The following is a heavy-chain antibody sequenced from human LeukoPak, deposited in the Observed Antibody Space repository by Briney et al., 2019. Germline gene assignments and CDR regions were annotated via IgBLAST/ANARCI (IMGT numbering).Heavy chain of an antibody. CDR2: IYYSGST. D-gene: IGHD1-26*01. CDR1: GGSISRYY. V-gene: IGHV4-59*01. J-gene: IGHJ4*02. Sequence: SETLSLTCTVSGGSISRYYWSCIRQPPGKGLEWIGEIYYSGSTNYNPSLKSRVTISVDTSKNQFSLKLSSVTAADTAVYYCARAAGATVFDYWGQGTLVTVSS. CDR3: ARAAGATVFDY.